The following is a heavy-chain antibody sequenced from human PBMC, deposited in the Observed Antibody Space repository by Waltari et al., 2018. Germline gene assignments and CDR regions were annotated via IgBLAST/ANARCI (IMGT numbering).Heavy chain of an antibody. D-gene: IGHD6-19*01. CDR1: GGSISTSGHY. Sequence: QLQLQESGPGLVKPSETLTLTCNVSGGSISTSGHYWGWYRQPPGKGLEWIGSIYYSGNTHYRPDLKSRITMSVDTSKNQFSLKVTSVTAADTAVYYCAKDEYYSNGWYGGLDSWGQGTLVTVSA. CDR3: AKDEYYSNGWYGGLDS. J-gene: IGHJ4*02. CDR2: IYYSGNT. V-gene: IGHV4-39*07.